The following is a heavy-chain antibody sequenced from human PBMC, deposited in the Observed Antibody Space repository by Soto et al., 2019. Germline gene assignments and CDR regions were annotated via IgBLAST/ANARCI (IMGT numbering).Heavy chain of an antibody. Sequence: SETLSLTCTVSGDSINSYSWTWIRQPPGKGLEWIGYIYYSGSTNYNPSLKSRVTISVDTSKNQFSLKLSSVTAADTAVYYCARDRGYYYGMDVWGQGTTVTVSS. J-gene: IGHJ6*02. CDR2: IYYSGST. V-gene: IGHV4-59*01. D-gene: IGHD1-26*01. CDR3: ARDRGYYYGMDV. CDR1: GDSINSYS.